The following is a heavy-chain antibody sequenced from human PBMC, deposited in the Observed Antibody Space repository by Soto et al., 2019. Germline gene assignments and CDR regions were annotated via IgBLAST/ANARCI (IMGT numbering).Heavy chain of an antibody. J-gene: IGHJ4*02. D-gene: IGHD1-1*01. V-gene: IGHV4-31*03. CDR2: IYYSGST. Sequence: NPSEPLSLTCTVSGGSISSGGYYWSGIRQHPGKGLEWIGYIYYSGSTYYNPSLKSRVTISVDTSKNQFSLKLSSVTSADTALYYCAESERGSFCYYYFDYWGQGTLVTVSS. CDR1: GGSISSGGYY. CDR3: AESERGSFCYYYFDY.